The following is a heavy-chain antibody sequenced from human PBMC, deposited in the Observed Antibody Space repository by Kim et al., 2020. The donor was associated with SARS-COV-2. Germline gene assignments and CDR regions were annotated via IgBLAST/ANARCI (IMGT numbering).Heavy chain of an antibody. V-gene: IGHV3-13*01. J-gene: IGHJ6*02. Sequence: KGRFTISRENAKNSLYLQMNSLRAGDTAVYYCARGGYGDYGSYYYYGMDVWGQGTTVTVSS. D-gene: IGHD4-17*01. CDR3: ARGGYGDYGSYYYYGMDV.